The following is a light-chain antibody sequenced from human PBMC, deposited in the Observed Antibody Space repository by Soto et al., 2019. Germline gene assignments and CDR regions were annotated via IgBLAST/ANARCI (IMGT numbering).Light chain of an antibody. Sequence: EIVLTQSPATLSLSPGERATLSCRASQRVSSYLAWYQQKPGQAPRLLIYDASSRATGIPARFSGSGSGTDFTLTISSLEPEDVAVYYCQQRSNWPLFTFGPGTKVDIK. CDR1: QRVSSY. J-gene: IGKJ3*01. CDR3: QQRSNWPLFT. V-gene: IGKV3-11*01. CDR2: DAS.